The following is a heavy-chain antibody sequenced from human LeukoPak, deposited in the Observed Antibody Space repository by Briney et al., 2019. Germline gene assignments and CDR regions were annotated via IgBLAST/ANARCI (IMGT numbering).Heavy chain of an antibody. V-gene: IGHV1-2*02. CDR1: GYTFIPYY. Sequence: ASVKVSCKPSGYTFIPYYMHSVRQAPGQGLEWMGLITPNSGGTEYAPKFQGRVTVTRDTSISTAYMELSRLISDDTAVYYCATDPNPFGVSTLRTYTSFHPWGQGTLVTVSP. CDR2: ITPNSGGT. CDR3: ATDPNPFGVSTLRTYTSFHP. J-gene: IGHJ4*02. D-gene: IGHD3-3*01.